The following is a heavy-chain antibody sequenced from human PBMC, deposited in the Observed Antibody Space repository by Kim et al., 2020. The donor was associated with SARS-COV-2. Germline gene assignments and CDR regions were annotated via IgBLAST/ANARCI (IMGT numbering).Heavy chain of an antibody. D-gene: IGHD6-13*01. CDR1: GGTFSSYA. V-gene: IGHV1-69*13. CDR3: AISSSPETKTNNWFDP. Sequence: SVKVSCKASGGTFSSYAISWVRQAPGQGLEWMGGIIPIFGTANYAQKFQGRVTITADESTSTAYMELSSLRSEDTAVYYCAISSSPETKTNNWFDPWGQGTLVTVSS. J-gene: IGHJ5*02. CDR2: IIPIFGTA.